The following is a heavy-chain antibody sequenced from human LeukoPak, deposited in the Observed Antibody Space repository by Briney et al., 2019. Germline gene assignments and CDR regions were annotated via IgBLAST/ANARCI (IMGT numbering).Heavy chain of an antibody. Sequence: SVKVSCKASGGTFSSYAISWVRQAPGQGLEWMGGIIPIFGTANYAQKFQGRVTITTDESTSTAYMELSSLRSEDTAVYYCARADNFGVSYYGSSGYSPKRGGYDYWGQGTLVTVSS. CDR2: IIPIFGTA. J-gene: IGHJ4*02. V-gene: IGHV1-69*05. CDR1: GGTFSSYA. CDR3: ARADNFGVSYYGSSGYSPKRGGYDY. D-gene: IGHD3-22*01.